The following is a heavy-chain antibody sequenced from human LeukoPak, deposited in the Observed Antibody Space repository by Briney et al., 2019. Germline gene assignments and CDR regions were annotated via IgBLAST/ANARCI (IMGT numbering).Heavy chain of an antibody. CDR1: GFTFSDHY. V-gene: IGHV3-72*01. D-gene: IGHD3-22*01. Sequence: GGSLRLSCAASGFTFSDHYMDWVRQAPGKGLEWVDRTRNKVYSYTTEYAASVKGRFTISRDASKNSVYLQMSSLKTEDTAVYYCVRLCLFDGRDYYPDYWGQGTLVTVSS. CDR2: TRNKVYSYTT. CDR3: VRLCLFDGRDYYPDY. J-gene: IGHJ4*02.